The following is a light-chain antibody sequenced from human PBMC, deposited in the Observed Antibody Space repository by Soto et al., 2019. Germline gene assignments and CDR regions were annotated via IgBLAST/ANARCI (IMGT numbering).Light chain of an antibody. CDR2: DVI. J-gene: IGLJ1*01. Sequence: QSVLTQPRSVSGSPGQSVTISCTGTSSDVGGYNYVSWYQQHPDKAPKLMIYDVIKRPSGVPDRFSGSKSGNTASLTISGLQAEDDADYYCCSYADSNTVAVFGTGTKLTVL. V-gene: IGLV2-11*01. CDR1: SSDVGGYNY. CDR3: CSYADSNTVAV.